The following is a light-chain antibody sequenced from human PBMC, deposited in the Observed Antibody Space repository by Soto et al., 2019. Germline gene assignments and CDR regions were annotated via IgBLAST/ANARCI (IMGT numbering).Light chain of an antibody. J-gene: IGLJ2*01. CDR1: SSNIGAGYD. CDR3: PSYDSSLRALV. V-gene: IGLV1-40*01. Sequence: QSVLTQPPSVSGAPGQRVTISCTGSSSNIGAGYDVHWYQQLPGTAPKLLIYVNSNRPSGVPDRFSGSKSGTSASLAITGLQAEDEADYYCPSYDSSLRALVFGGGTKLTVL. CDR2: VNS.